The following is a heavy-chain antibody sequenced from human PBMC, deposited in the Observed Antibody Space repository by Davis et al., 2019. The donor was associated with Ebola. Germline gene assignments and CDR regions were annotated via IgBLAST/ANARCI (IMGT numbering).Heavy chain of an antibody. CDR2: IYPGDSDT. J-gene: IGHJ4*02. CDR1: GYSFTNYW. D-gene: IGHD4-17*01. Sequence: KVSCKGSGYSFTNYWIGWVRQMPGKGLEWMGMIYPGDSDTKYSPSFQGQVTISADKSITTAYLQWSSLKASDTAMYYCARHRPFGDYAIDYWGQGTLVTVSS. CDR3: ARHRPFGDYAIDY. V-gene: IGHV5-51*01.